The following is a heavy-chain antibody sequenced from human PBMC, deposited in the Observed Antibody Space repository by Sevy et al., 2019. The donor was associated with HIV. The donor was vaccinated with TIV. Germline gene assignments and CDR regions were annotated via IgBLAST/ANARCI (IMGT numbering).Heavy chain of an antibody. J-gene: IGHJ4*02. CDR3: AREQNRELGTIPLDS. D-gene: IGHD7-27*01. Sequence: GGFLRLSCAASGFTFSHHNMNWVRQAPGKGLEWVSYISKSGSTTYFADSVRGRFTISRDNAKNSLFLEMHSLTDEDTAVSSCAREQNRELGTIPLDSWGRGIQVTVSS. CDR2: ISKSGSTT. CDR1: GFTFSHHN. V-gene: IGHV3-48*02.